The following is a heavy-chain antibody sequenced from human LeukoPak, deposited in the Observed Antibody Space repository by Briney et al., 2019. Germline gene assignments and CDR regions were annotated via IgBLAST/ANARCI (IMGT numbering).Heavy chain of an antibody. J-gene: IGHJ6*03. Sequence: SETLSLTCAVYGGSFSGYYWSWIRQPPGKGLEWIGEINHSGSTNYNPSLKSRVTISVDTSKNQFSLKLSSVTAADTAVYYCARLVQIVVVPAASPSSYYYYYYMGVWGKGTTVTVSS. D-gene: IGHD2-2*01. CDR2: INHSGST. CDR1: GGSFSGYY. V-gene: IGHV4-34*01. CDR3: ARLVQIVVVPAASPSSYYYYYYMGV.